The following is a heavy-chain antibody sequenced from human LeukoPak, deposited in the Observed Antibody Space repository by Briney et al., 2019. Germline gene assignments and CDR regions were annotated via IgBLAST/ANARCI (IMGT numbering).Heavy chain of an antibody. Sequence: GESLKVSCKGSGYSFTSYWIGWVRQMPGKGLEWMGIIYPGDSDTRYSPSFRGQVTISADKSISTAYLQWSSLKASDTAMYYCARWGARGYSGYADGGFDYWGQGTLVTVSS. J-gene: IGHJ4*02. D-gene: IGHD5-12*01. CDR2: IYPGDSDT. CDR3: ARWGARGYSGYADGGFDY. CDR1: GYSFTSYW. V-gene: IGHV5-51*01.